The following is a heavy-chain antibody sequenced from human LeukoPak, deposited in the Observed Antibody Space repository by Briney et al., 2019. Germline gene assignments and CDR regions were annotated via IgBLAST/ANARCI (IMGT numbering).Heavy chain of an antibody. Sequence: SQTLSLTCTVSGGSISSGDYYWSWIRQPPGKGLEWIGYIYYSGSTYYNPSLKSRVTISVDTSKNQFSLRLSSVTAADTAVYYCARANYYDSSAYAFDIWGQGTMVTVSS. V-gene: IGHV4-30-4*08. CDR1: GGSISSGDYY. CDR2: IYYSGST. CDR3: ARANYYDSSAYAFDI. D-gene: IGHD3-22*01. J-gene: IGHJ3*02.